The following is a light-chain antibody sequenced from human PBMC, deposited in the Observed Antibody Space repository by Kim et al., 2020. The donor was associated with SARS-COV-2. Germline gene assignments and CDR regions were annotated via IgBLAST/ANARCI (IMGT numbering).Light chain of an antibody. Sequence: GQSITISCTGTASDVGSYISVSCYQRRPGKAPLLVLYVGSYLPSVVSCRFSGAKSGNTASLTISALHAEDEADHYGNSYTISSPLLFGGGTQRTF. V-gene: IGLV2-14*03. J-gene: IGLJ2*01. CDR2: VGS. CDR1: ASDVGSYIS. CDR3: NSYTISSPLL.